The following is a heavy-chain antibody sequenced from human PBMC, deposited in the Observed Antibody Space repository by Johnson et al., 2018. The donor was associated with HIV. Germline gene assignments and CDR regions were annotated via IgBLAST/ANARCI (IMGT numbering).Heavy chain of an antibody. CDR2: IYSGGST. Sequence: VQLVESGGGLVQPGGSLRLSCAASGFTVSSNYMSWVRQAPGQGLEWVSVIYSGGSTYYADSVKGRFTISRDNSKNTLYLQMTSLRAEDTAVYYCAREATGSSYAFDIWGQGTMVTVSS. D-gene: IGHD6-6*01. CDR3: AREATGSSYAFDI. J-gene: IGHJ3*02. CDR1: GFTVSSNY. V-gene: IGHV3-66*02.